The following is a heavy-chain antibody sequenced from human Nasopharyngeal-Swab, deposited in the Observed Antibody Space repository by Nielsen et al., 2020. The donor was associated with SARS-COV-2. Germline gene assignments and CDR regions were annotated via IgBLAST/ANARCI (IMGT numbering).Heavy chain of an antibody. Sequence: WVRQAPGQGLEWMGWISAYNGNTNYAQKLQGRVTMTTDTSTSTAYMELRSLRSDDTAVYYCAREIRYLVPIFGVVITYYGMDVWGQGTTVTVSS. CDR3: AREIRYLVPIFGVVITYYGMDV. V-gene: IGHV1-18*01. J-gene: IGHJ6*02. D-gene: IGHD3-3*01. CDR2: ISAYNGNT.